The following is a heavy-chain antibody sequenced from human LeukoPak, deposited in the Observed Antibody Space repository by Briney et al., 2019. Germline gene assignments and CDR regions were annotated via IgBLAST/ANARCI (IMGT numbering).Heavy chain of an antibody. Sequence: SETLSLTCTVSGGSISSGDYYWSWIRQPPGKGLEWIGYIYYSGSTYYNPSLKSRVTISVDTSKNQFSLKLSSVTAADTAVYCCARHGGIVVVPAALFDYWGQGTLVTVSS. CDR2: IYYSGST. V-gene: IGHV4-30-4*08. CDR1: GGSISSGDYY. CDR3: ARHGGIVVVPAALFDY. D-gene: IGHD2-2*01. J-gene: IGHJ4*02.